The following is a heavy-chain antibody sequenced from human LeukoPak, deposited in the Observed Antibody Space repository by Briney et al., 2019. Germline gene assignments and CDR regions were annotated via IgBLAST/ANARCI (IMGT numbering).Heavy chain of an antibody. CDR1: GGSISSYY. J-gene: IGHJ3*02. D-gene: IGHD4-17*01. CDR3: ARTSDDYGDSNAFDI. CDR2: IYYSGST. Sequence: SETLSLTCTVSGGSISSYYWSWIRQPPGKGLEWIGYIYYSGSTNYNPSLKSRVTISVDTSKNQFSPKLSSVTAADTAVYYCARTSDDYGDSNAFDIWGQGTMVTVSS. V-gene: IGHV4-59*08.